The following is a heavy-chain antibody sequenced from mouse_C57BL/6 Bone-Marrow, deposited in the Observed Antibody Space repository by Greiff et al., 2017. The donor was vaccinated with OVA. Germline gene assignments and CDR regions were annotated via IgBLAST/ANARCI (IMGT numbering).Heavy chain of an antibody. D-gene: IGHD1-1*02. Sequence: EVQGVESGGDLVKPGGSLKLSCAASGFTFSSYGMSWVRQTPDKRLEWVATISSGGSYTYYPDSVKGRFTISRDNAKTTLYLQMSRLKAEDTAMYYCARQRGGAYYFDYWGQGTTLTVSS. CDR2: ISSGGSYT. J-gene: IGHJ2*01. CDR3: ARQRGGAYYFDY. V-gene: IGHV5-6*01. CDR1: GFTFSSYG.